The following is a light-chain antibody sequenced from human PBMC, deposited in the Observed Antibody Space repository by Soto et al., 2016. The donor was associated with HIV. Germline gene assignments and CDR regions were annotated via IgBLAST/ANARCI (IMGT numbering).Light chain of an antibody. CDR3: QIWDNVGVTDPSYV. J-gene: IGLJ1*01. Sequence: SYVLTQPPSMSVTPGRTASITCGGDNIGGRNVNWYQLKPGQAPLLVVYDDFNRPSGIPDRFSGSNSGNTATLTISRVEVGDEADYYCQIWDNVGVTDPSYVFGPGTKVTVL. CDR1: NIGGRN. V-gene: IGLV3-21*03. CDR2: DDF.